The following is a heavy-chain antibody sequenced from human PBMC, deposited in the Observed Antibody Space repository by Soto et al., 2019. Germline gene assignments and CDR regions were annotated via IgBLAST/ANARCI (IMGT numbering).Heavy chain of an antibody. D-gene: IGHD2-8*01. CDR2: IKPDASEI. J-gene: IGHJ4*02. CDR3: AKYCSSDVCFDY. Sequence: EVQMVESGGNLVQPGGSLRLSCAASRFTFSNYWMSWVRQAPGKGLEWVANIKPDASEIYYVDSVKGRFTISRDNAKNSLYLQMSSLRDEDTAVYYCAKYCSSDVCFDYWGQGTLVTVSS. CDR1: RFTFSNYW. V-gene: IGHV3-7*01.